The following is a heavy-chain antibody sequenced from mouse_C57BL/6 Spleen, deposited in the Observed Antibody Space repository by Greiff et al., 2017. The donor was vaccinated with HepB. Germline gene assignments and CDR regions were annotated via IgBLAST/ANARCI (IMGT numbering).Heavy chain of an antibody. D-gene: IGHD2-3*01. Sequence: QVHVKQPGAELVKPGASVKLSCKASGYTFTSYWMHWVKQRPGQGLEWIGMIHPNSGSTNYNEKFKSKATLTVDKSSSTAYMQLSSLTSEDSAVYYCARSVVGYDGYYDDYWGQGTTLTVSS. V-gene: IGHV1-64*01. J-gene: IGHJ2*01. CDR2: IHPNSGST. CDR3: ARSVVGYDGYYDDY. CDR1: GYTFTSYW.